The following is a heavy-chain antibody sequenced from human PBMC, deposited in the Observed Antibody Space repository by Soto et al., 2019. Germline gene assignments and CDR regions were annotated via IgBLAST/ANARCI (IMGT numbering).Heavy chain of an antibody. V-gene: IGHV3-7*05. J-gene: IGHJ4*02. Sequence: ESGGGLVQPGGSLRLSCAASGFTLSNYWMNWVRQAPGKGLEWVANIKQDGSQKNYVDSVKGRFTISRDNAKNSLYLQMNSLRAEDTAVYYCMTTVTTFGCWGQGTLVTVSS. D-gene: IGHD4-17*01. CDR2: IKQDGSQK. CDR1: GFTLSNYW. CDR3: MTTVTTFGC.